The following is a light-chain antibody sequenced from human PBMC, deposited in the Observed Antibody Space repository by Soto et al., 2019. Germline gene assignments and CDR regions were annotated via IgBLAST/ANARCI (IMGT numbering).Light chain of an antibody. V-gene: IGLV2-8*01. J-gene: IGLJ1*01. CDR1: SSNVGSYNY. CDR3: SSYAGSRNV. CDR2: EVN. Sequence: QSALTQPAWVSGSPGQSITISCTGTSSNVGSYNYVSWYQQHPGKAPKLMIYEVNKRPSGVPDRFSGSKSGNTASLTVSGLQAEDEADYYCSSYAGSRNVFGTGTKVTVL.